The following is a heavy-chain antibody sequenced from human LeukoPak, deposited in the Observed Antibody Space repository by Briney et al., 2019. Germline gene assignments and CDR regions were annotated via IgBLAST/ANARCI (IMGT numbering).Heavy chain of an antibody. CDR3: ARRAWGFYGSGSYYNGGFDY. Sequence: PSETLSLTCAVYGGSFSGYYWSWIRQPPGKGLEWIGEINHSGSTNYNPSLKSRVTISVDTSKNQFSLKLSSVTAADTAVYYCARRAWGFYGSGSYYNGGFDYWGQGTLVTVSS. J-gene: IGHJ4*02. D-gene: IGHD3-10*01. CDR1: GGSFSGYY. V-gene: IGHV4-34*01. CDR2: INHSGST.